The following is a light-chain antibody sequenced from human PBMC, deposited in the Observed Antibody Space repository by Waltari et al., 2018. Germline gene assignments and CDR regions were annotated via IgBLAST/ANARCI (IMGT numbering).Light chain of an antibody. CDR1: RLRNYY. Sequence: SSELTQDPAVSVALGQTVRITCQGDRLRNYYASRYQQKPGQAPILVIYGKNNRPSGIPDRFSGSSSGNTASLTITGAQAEDEADYYCNSRDSSGNHYVVFGGGTKLTVL. V-gene: IGLV3-19*01. J-gene: IGLJ2*01. CDR2: GKN. CDR3: NSRDSSGNHYVV.